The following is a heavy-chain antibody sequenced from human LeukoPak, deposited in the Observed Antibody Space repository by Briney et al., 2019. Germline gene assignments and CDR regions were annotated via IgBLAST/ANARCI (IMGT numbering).Heavy chain of an antibody. Sequence: GGSLRLSCAASGFTFSSYAMHWVRQAPGKGLEWVAVISYDGSNKYYADSVKGRFTISRDNSKNTLYLQMNSLRAEDTAVYYCARTKIWVYPFEYWGQGTLVTVSS. D-gene: IGHD2-8*01. CDR3: ARTKIWVYPFEY. CDR1: GFTFSSYA. CDR2: ISYDGSNK. V-gene: IGHV3-30-3*01. J-gene: IGHJ4*02.